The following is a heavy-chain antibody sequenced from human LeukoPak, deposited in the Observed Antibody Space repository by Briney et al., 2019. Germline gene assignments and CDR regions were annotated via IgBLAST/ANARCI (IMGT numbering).Heavy chain of an antibody. D-gene: IGHD2-15*01. Sequence: GGSLRLSCAASGFTFSDHYMDWVRQAPGKGLEWVGRCRNKANKYTAEYAASVTGRFTTSRDDSNNSLYLQMTSLKIEDTAVYYCARAPSRSGGFCDSPWYHYMDVWGKGTTVSVSS. CDR1: GFTFSDHY. CDR3: ARAPSRSGGFCDSPWYHYMDV. CDR2: CRNKANKYTA. V-gene: IGHV3-72*01. J-gene: IGHJ6*03.